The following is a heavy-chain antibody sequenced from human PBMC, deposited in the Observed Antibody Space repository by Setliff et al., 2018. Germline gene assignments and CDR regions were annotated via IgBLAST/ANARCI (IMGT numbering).Heavy chain of an antibody. Sequence: SETLSLTCAVYGGSFSGNYWSWIRQPPGKGLEWIGEINHSGSTNHNPSLKSRVTISVDTSKDQFSLNLSSVTAADTAMYYCARDYYDSRGSYAFDIWGQGTVVTVSS. D-gene: IGHD3-22*01. CDR1: GGSFSGNY. V-gene: IGHV4-34*01. J-gene: IGHJ3*02. CDR2: INHSGST. CDR3: ARDYYDSRGSYAFDI.